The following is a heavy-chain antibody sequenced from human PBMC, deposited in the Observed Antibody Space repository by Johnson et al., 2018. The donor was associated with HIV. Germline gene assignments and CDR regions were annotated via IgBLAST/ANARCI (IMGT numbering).Heavy chain of an antibody. CDR2: ISGSGGST. CDR1: GFTVNSNY. CDR3: ARDRNYYDSSAQGAFDI. V-gene: IGHV3-66*01. D-gene: IGHD3-22*01. Sequence: VQLVESGGGVVQPGRSLRLSCAASGFTVNSNYMSWVRQAPGKGLEWVSVISGSGGSTYYADSVKGRFTISRDNSKNKLYLQMNSLRAEDTAVYYYARDRNYYDSSAQGAFDIWGQGTMVTVSS. J-gene: IGHJ3*02.